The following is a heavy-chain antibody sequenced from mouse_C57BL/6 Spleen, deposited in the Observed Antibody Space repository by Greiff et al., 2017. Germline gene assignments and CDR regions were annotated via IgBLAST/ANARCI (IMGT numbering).Heavy chain of an antibody. CDR1: GYSFTGYY. CDR3: TLYDGYFYWYFDV. CDR2: INPSTGGT. J-gene: IGHJ1*03. Sequence: EVQLQQSGPELVKPGASVKISCKASGYSFTGYYMNWVKQSPEKSLEWIGEINPSTGGTTYNQKFKAKATLTVDKSSSTAYMQLKSLTSEDSAVYYCTLYDGYFYWYFDVWGTGTTVTVSS. D-gene: IGHD2-3*01. V-gene: IGHV1-42*01.